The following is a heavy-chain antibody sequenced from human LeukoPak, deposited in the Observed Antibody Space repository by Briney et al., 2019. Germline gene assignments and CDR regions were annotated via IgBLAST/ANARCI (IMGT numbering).Heavy chain of an antibody. D-gene: IGHD6-6*01. CDR2: IYHSGST. CDR3: ARDSPPLGGLDS. V-gene: IGHV4-30-2*01. Sequence: PSETLSLTYAVYGGSFRGDYCIWIRQPPGKGLEWIGYIYHSGSTYYNPSLKSRVTISVDRSKNQFSLKLSSVTAADTAVYYCARDSPPLGGLDSSGQGTLVTVSS. J-gene: IGHJ5*01. CDR1: GGSFRGDY.